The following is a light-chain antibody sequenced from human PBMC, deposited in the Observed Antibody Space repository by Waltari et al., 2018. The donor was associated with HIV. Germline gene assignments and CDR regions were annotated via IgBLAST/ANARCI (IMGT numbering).Light chain of an antibody. V-gene: IGKV4-1*01. Sequence: DIVMTQSPDSLAVSLGERATINCKSSQSVLYNSNNKNYLAWYQQKPGQPPKLLIYWASTRESGVPDRFSGSGSGTDFTLTISSLQAEDVAVYYCQQYSITPITFGQGTKLEIK. CDR3: QQYSITPIT. J-gene: IGKJ2*01. CDR2: WAS. CDR1: QSVLYNSNNKNY.